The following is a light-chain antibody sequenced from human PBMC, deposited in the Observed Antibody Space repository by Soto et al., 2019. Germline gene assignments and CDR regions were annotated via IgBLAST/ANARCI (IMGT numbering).Light chain of an antibody. V-gene: IGLV2-14*01. CDR3: SSYTSNSTPCV. CDR1: SSDVGGYNY. J-gene: IGLJ1*01. Sequence: QSALTQPASVSGSPGQSITISCTGTSSDVGGYNYVSWYQQHPGKTPKLMIYEVSNRTSGVSNRFSGSKSGNTASLTISGLQAEDEADYYCSSYTSNSTPCVFGTGTKLTVL. CDR2: EVS.